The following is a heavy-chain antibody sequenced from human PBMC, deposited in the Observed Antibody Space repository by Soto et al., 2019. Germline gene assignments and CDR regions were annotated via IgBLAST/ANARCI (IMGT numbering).Heavy chain of an antibody. CDR1: GFTFSSHG. J-gene: IGHJ4*02. Sequence: QVQLVESGGGVVQPGRSLRLSCAASGFTFSSHGMHWVRQAPGKGLEWVAVISYDGSNKYYVESVKGRFTISRDNSKNTLYLQMNSRGGEDTAVYYCAPGGQNYYGAGSFVYWGQGTLVTVSS. CDR3: APGGQNYYGAGSFVY. CDR2: ISYDGSNK. V-gene: IGHV3-30*03. D-gene: IGHD3-10*01.